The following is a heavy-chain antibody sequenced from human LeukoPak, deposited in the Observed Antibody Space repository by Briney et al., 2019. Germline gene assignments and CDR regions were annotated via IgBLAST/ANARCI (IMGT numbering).Heavy chain of an antibody. D-gene: IGHD3-22*01. Sequence: SETLSLTCTVSGGSISGDYWNWIRQPPGKGLEWIGYIHYSGSTNHNPSLKSRVTISVDTSKKQFSLRLSSVTAADTAVYYCARVNLYYDIVEAFDIWGQGTMVTVSS. J-gene: IGHJ3*02. V-gene: IGHV4-59*12. CDR2: IHYSGST. CDR3: ARVNLYYDIVEAFDI. CDR1: GGSISGDY.